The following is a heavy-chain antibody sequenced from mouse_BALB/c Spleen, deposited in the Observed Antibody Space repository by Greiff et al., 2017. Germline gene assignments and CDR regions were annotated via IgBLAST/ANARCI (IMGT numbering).Heavy chain of an antibody. CDR3: ARGERYDDAMDY. D-gene: IGHD2-14*01. Sequence: VQLQQSGAELVRPGTSVKVSCKASGYAFTNYLIEWVKQRPGQGLEWIGVINPGSGGTNYNEKFKGKATLTADKSSSTAYMQLSSLTSDDSAVYFCARGERYDDAMDYWGQGTSVTVSS. CDR1: GYAFTNYL. V-gene: IGHV1-54*01. J-gene: IGHJ4*01. CDR2: INPGSGGT.